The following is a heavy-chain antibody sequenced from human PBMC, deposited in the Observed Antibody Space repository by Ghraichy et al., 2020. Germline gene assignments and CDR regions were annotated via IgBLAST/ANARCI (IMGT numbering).Heavy chain of an antibody. V-gene: IGHV6-1*01. D-gene: IGHD3-3*01. Sequence: SETLSLTCAISGDSVSSNSAALNWIRQSPSRVLELLGRTYFRSKWFHEYAVAVKSRISVYPDTSTNQFSLRLNSVTPEDTAVYYCPRDHYTSTWRDSYGMDVWGQGTTVTVSS. CDR1: GDSVSSNSAA. J-gene: IGHJ6*02. CDR3: PRDHYTSTWRDSYGMDV. CDR2: TYFRSKWFH.